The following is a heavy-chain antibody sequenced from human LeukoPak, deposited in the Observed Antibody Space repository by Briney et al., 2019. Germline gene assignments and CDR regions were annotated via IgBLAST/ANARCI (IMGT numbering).Heavy chain of an antibody. CDR2: IKSKTDGGTT. Sequence: GGSLRLSCAASGFTFSNAWMSWVRQAPGKGLEWVGRIKSKTDGGTTDYAAPVKGRFTISRDDSKNTLYLQMNSLKTEDTAVYYCTTITMFGGVIPRNYYYMDGWGKGTTVTVSS. J-gene: IGHJ6*03. CDR1: GFTFSNAW. D-gene: IGHD3-3*01. CDR3: TTITMFGGVIPRNYYYMDG. V-gene: IGHV3-15*01.